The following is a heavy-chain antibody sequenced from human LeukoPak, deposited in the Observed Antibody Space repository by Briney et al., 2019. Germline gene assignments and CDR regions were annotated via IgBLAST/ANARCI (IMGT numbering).Heavy chain of an antibody. V-gene: IGHV3-30*02. D-gene: IGHD1-26*01. CDR2: IRYDGSNK. CDR1: GFTFSSYG. Sequence: GGSLRLSCAASGFTFSSYGMHWVRQAPGKGLEWVAFIRYDGSNKYYADSVKGRFTISRDNSKNTLYLQMNSLRAEDTAVYYCAKDLVGATTFDAFDIWGQGTMVTVSS. J-gene: IGHJ3*02. CDR3: AKDLVGATTFDAFDI.